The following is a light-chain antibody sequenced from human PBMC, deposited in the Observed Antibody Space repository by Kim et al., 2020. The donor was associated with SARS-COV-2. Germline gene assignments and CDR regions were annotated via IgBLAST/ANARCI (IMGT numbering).Light chain of an antibody. CDR2: GTS. J-gene: IGKJ4*01. CDR1: QSVTGSY. CDR3: QQYETLPLT. V-gene: IGKV3-20*01. Sequence: ETVLTQSPGTLSLSPGERATLSCRASQSVTGSYLAWYQQRPGQPPRLLIYGTSNRAAGIPDRFSGSGSGTDFTLTISRLEPEDFAVYSCQQYETLPLTFGGGTKVEIK.